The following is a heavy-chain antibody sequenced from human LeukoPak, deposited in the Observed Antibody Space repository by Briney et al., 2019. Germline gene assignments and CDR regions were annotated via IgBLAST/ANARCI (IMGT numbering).Heavy chain of an antibody. CDR1: GFTFSSYW. Sequence: GGSLRLSCAASGFTFSSYWMHWVRQAPGKGLVWVSRINSDGSSTSYADSVKGRFTISRDNAKNTLYLQMNSLRAEDTAVYYCAKRFRRLTVVRGVPREDVWGQGTSVTVSS. CDR3: AKRFRRLTVVRGVPREDV. D-gene: IGHD3-10*01. V-gene: IGHV3-74*01. CDR2: INSDGSST. J-gene: IGHJ6*02.